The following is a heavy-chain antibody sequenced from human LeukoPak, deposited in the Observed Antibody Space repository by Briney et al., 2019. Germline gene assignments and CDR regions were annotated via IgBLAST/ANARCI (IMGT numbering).Heavy chain of an antibody. J-gene: IGHJ5*02. Sequence: ASVKVSCKASGYTFTSYDINWVRQATGQGLEWMGWMNPNSGNTGYAQKFQGRVTMTRNTSISTAYMELSSLRSEDTAVYYCARGRSWYIVIDPWGQGTLVTVSS. CDR3: ARGRSWYIVIDP. CDR2: MNPNSGNT. D-gene: IGHD2/OR15-2a*01. CDR1: GYTFTSYD. V-gene: IGHV1-8*01.